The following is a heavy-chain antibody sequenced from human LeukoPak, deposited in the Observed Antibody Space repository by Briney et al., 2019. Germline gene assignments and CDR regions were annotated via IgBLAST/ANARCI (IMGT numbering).Heavy chain of an antibody. CDR2: INPNSGGT. Sequence: GAAVKVSCKASGYTFTGYYMHWVRQAPGQGLEWMGWINPNSGGTNYAQKFQGRVTMTRDTSISTAYMELSRLRSDDMAVYYCARGFICSGGTCYSGFWFDPWGQGTLVTVSS. CDR3: ARGFICSGGTCYSGFWFDP. CDR1: GYTFTGYY. V-gene: IGHV1-2*02. D-gene: IGHD2-15*01. J-gene: IGHJ5*02.